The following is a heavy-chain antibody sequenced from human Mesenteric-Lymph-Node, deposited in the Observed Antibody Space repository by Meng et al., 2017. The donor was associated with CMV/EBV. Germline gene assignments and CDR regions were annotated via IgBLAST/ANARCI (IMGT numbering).Heavy chain of an antibody. CDR1: GYTFASHG. V-gene: IGHV1-18*01. CDR3: ARGEGIYFDY. CDR2: ISGDKGDT. J-gene: IGHJ4*02. D-gene: IGHD1-26*01. Sequence: ASVKVSCKASGYTFASHGINWVRQAPGQGLEWMGWISGDKGDTDYAQKFQGRVTMTTDTPTSTVYLEMRGLRSDDTAVYYCARGEGIYFDYWGQGTLVTVSS.